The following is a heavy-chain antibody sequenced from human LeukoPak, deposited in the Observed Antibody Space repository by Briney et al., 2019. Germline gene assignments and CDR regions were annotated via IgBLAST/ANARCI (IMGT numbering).Heavy chain of an antibody. Sequence: SETLSLTCAVSGGSISSGGYSWNWIRQPPGKGLEWIGYIYHSGSTYYNPSLKSRVTISVDRSKNQFSLKLSSVTAADTAVYYCAASRPRAAAGTFDYWGQGTLVTVSS. CDR3: AASRPRAAAGTFDY. V-gene: IGHV4-30-2*01. CDR1: GGSISSGGYS. CDR2: IYHSGST. D-gene: IGHD6-13*01. J-gene: IGHJ4*02.